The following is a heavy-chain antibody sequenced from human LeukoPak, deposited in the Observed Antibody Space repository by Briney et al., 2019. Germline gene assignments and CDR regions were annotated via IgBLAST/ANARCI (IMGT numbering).Heavy chain of an antibody. V-gene: IGHV3-53*01. CDR3: ARDQWRADAFDI. D-gene: IGHD6-19*01. CDR2: IYSGGST. Sequence: GSLRLSCAASGFTFSDYYMSWIRQAPGKGLEWVSVIYSGGSTYYADSVKGRFTISRDNSKNTLYLQMNSLRAEDTAVYYCARDQWRADAFDIWGQGTMVTVSS. CDR1: GFTFSDYY. J-gene: IGHJ3*02.